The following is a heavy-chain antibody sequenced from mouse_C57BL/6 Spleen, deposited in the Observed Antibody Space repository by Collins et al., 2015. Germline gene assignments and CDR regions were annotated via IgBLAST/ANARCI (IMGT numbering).Heavy chain of an antibody. CDR1: GYTFTSYW. CDR3: ARAIYYYGSSSH. D-gene: IGHD1-1*01. V-gene: IGHV1-61*01. Sequence: QVQLQQPGAELVRPGSSVKLSCKASGYTFTSYWMDWVKQRPGQGLEWIGNIYPSDSETHYNQKFKDKATLTVDKSSSTAYMQLSSLTSEDSAVYYCARAIYYYGSSSHWGQGTLVTVSA. J-gene: IGHJ3*01. CDR2: IYPSDSET.